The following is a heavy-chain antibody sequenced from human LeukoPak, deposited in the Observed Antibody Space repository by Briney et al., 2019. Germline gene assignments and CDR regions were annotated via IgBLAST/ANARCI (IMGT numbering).Heavy chain of an antibody. CDR2: IYHSGST. Sequence: PSETLSLTCAVSGYSISSGYYWGWIRQPPGKGLEWIGSIYHSGSTYYNPSLKSRVTISVDTSKNQFSLKLCSVTAADTAVYYCARVQSEALGTANWFDPWGQGTLVTVSS. J-gene: IGHJ5*02. CDR1: GYSISSGYY. D-gene: IGHD1-7*01. CDR3: ARVQSEALGTANWFDP. V-gene: IGHV4-38-2*01.